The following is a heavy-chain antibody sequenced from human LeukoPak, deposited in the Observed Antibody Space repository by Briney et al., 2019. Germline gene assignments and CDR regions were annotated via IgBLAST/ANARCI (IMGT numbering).Heavy chain of an antibody. D-gene: IGHD5-18*01. CDR3: ASQRGVLDTRDY. CDR1: GYSISSGYY. CDR2: IYHSGST. Sequence: SETLSLTCTVSGYSISSGYYWGWIRQPPGKGLEWIGSIYHSGSTYYNPSLKSRVTISVDTSKNQFSVKLSSMTAADTAVYYCASQRGVLDTRDYWGQGTLVTVSS. V-gene: IGHV4-38-2*02. J-gene: IGHJ4*02.